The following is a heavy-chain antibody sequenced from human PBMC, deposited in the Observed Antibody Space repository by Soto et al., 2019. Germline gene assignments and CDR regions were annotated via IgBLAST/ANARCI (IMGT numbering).Heavy chain of an antibody. CDR1: GFTFSSYG. D-gene: IGHD6-19*01. CDR3: AKDGTRGTGLEQWLAGDYFAY. V-gene: IGHV3-30*18. Sequence: QVQLVESGGGVVQPGRSLRLSCAASGFTFSSYGMHWVRQAPGKGLEWVAVISYDGSNKYYADSVKGRFTISRDNSKNTLYVQMNSLRAEDTAVYYCAKDGTRGTGLEQWLAGDYFAYWGQGTLVTVSS. J-gene: IGHJ4*02. CDR2: ISYDGSNK.